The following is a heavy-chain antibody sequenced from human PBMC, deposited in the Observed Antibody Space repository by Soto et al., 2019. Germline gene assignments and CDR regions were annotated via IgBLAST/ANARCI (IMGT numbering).Heavy chain of an antibody. Sequence: SETLSLTCGVYGGSFSGKYWSWIRQPPGKGLEWIGEINHNGITNYNPSLKSRVTTSVDTSQSHFSLRLTSVTAADTAVYYCAAGTHPAAMYYYAMDVWGQGTTVTVSS. CDR3: AAGTHPAAMYYYAMDV. CDR2: INHNGIT. D-gene: IGHD2-2*01. J-gene: IGHJ6*02. CDR1: GGSFSGKY. V-gene: IGHV4-34*01.